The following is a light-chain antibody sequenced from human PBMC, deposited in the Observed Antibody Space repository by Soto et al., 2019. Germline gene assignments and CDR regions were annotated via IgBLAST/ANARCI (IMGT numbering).Light chain of an antibody. Sequence: QSALTQPPSVSGAPGQRVTISCTGSSSNIGAGHDVHWYQQLPGTAPKLLIYGNSNRPSGVPDRFSVSKSATSASLAITGLQAEDEADYYCQSYDSSLRGEVFGGGTKVTVL. J-gene: IGLJ2*01. CDR3: QSYDSSLRGEV. CDR1: SSNIGAGHD. V-gene: IGLV1-40*01. CDR2: GNS.